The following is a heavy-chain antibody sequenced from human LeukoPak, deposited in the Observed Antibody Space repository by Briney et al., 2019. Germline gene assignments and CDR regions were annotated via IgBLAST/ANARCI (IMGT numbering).Heavy chain of an antibody. D-gene: IGHD5-12*01. V-gene: IGHV4-39*02. CDR1: GGSISSSSYY. Sequence: SETLSLTCTVSGGSISSSSYYWGWIRQPPGKGLEWIGSIYYSGSTYYNPSLKSRVTISVDTSKNQFSLKLSSVTAADTAVYYCAREEVDPRAWYNWFDPWGQGTLVTVSS. CDR2: IYYSGST. J-gene: IGHJ5*02. CDR3: AREEVDPRAWYNWFDP.